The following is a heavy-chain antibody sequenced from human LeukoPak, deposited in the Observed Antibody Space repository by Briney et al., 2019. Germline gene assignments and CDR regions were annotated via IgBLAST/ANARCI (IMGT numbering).Heavy chain of an antibody. D-gene: IGHD3-22*01. CDR1: GYTFTSYG. CDR2: ISAYNGNT. Sequence: GASVKVSCKASGYTFTSYGISWVRQAPGQGLEWMGWISAYNGNTNYAQKLQGRVTMTTDTSTSTAYMELRSLRSDDTAVYYCARGLTYYYDSSGRNYFDYWGQGTLVTVSS. J-gene: IGHJ4*02. V-gene: IGHV1-18*01. CDR3: ARGLTYYYDSSGRNYFDY.